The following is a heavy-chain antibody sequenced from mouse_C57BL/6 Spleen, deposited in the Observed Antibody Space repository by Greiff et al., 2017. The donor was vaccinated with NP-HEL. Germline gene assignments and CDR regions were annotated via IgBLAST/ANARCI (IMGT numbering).Heavy chain of an antibody. CDR3: ARRVFGAMDY. V-gene: IGHV3-8*01. D-gene: IGHD3-1*01. CDR2: ISYSGST. Sequence: EVKLMESGPGLAKPSQTLSLTCSVTGYSITSDYWNWIRKFPGNKLEYMGYISYSGSTSYNPSLKSRISITRDTSTTQYYLQLNSVTTEDTATYCCARRVFGAMDYWGQGTSVTVSS. CDR1: GYSITSDY. J-gene: IGHJ4*01.